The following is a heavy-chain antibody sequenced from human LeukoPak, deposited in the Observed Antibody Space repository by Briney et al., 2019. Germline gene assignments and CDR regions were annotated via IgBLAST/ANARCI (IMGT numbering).Heavy chain of an antibody. CDR1: GFMFNNYW. J-gene: IGHJ4*02. Sequence: GGSLRLSCAASGFMFNNYWMHWVRQAPGKGLEWVSRIRSDGRSTSYADSVKGRFTISRDNAKSMLYLQMNTVRAEDSALYYCARVISDLLDFDFDYWGQGTLVSVSS. CDR2: IRSDGRST. D-gene: IGHD3-16*01. CDR3: ARVISDLLDFDFDY. V-gene: IGHV3-74*01.